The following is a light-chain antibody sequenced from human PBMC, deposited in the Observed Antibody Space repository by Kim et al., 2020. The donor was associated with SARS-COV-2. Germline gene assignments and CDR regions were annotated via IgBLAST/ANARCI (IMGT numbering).Light chain of an antibody. CDR1: QGISSW. V-gene: IGKV1-12*01. CDR3: QQANSFPLT. CDR2: AAS. Sequence: AAVGDRVPITCRASQGISSWVAWYQHKPGKAPKLLIYAASSLQSGVPSRFSGSGSGTDFTLHISSLQPEDFATYYCQQANSFPLTLGGGTKVDIK. J-gene: IGKJ4*01.